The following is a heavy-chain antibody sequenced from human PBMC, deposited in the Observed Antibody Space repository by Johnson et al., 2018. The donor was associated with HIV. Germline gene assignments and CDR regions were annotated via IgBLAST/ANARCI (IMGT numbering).Heavy chain of an antibody. CDR3: AKDIACGGDCGSHAFDI. D-gene: IGHD2-21*01. V-gene: IGHV3-30*18. CDR2: ISYDGSNK. CDR1: GFTFGSYG. J-gene: IGHJ3*02. Sequence: QVQLVESGGGVVQPGRSLRLSCAASGFTFGSYGMHWVRQAPGKGLEWVAVISYDGSNKYSADSVKGRFTISRDNAKNSLYLQMNSLRAEDTALYYCAKDIACGGDCGSHAFDIWGQGTMVTVSS.